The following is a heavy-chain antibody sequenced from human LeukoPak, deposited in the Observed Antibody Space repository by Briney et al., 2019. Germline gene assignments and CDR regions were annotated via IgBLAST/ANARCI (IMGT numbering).Heavy chain of an antibody. CDR3: AREALYGGNRGFDY. D-gene: IGHD4/OR15-4a*01. CDR1: GLTLSSNW. Sequence: AGGSLRLSCAASGLTLSSNWMGWVRQAPGKGLEWVATIKEDGSQKYYVGSVKGRLTISRDNAKYSLYLQMNSLRAEDTAVYYCAREALYGGNRGFDYWGQGILVTVSS. V-gene: IGHV3-7*05. J-gene: IGHJ4*02. CDR2: IKEDGSQK.